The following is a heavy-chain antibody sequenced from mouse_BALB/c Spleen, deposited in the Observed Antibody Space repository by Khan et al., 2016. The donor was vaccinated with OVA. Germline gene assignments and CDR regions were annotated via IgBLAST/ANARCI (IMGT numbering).Heavy chain of an antibody. J-gene: IGHJ3*01. D-gene: IGHD2-14*01. CDR2: IRNKANGYTT. CDR3: ARERGKDNRYAAN. V-gene: IGHV7-3*02. CDR1: GFTFTDYY. Sequence: EVELVESGGGLVQPGGSLRLSCATSGFTFTDYYMSWVRQPPGKALEWLGFIRNKANGYTTEYSASVKGRFTISRDNSQSILYLQMNKLRAEDSATYYCARERGKDNRYAANWGQGTLVTVSA.